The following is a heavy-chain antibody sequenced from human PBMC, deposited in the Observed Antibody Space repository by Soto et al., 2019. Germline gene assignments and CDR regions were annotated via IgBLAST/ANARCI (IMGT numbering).Heavy chain of an antibody. CDR1: GCPLSSYA. V-gene: IGHV3-23*01. CDR2: ISGSGGST. Sequence: GGSLRRSCAASGCPLSSYAMSWVRQAPGKGLEWVSAISGSGGSTYYADSVKGRFTISRDNSKNTLYLQMNSLRAEDTAVYYCAKHLPVLRYFDWFQQDYYYYGMDVWGQGTTVTVSS. J-gene: IGHJ6*02. CDR3: AKHLPVLRYFDWFQQDYYYYGMDV. D-gene: IGHD3-9*01.